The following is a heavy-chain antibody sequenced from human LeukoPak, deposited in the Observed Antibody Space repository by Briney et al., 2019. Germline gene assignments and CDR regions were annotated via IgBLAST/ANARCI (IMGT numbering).Heavy chain of an antibody. D-gene: IGHD6-6*01. J-gene: IGHJ6*02. V-gene: IGHV5-51*01. CDR1: GYTFTSYW. Sequence: KVSCKASGYTFTSYWIGWVRQMPGKGLEWMGIIYPGDSDTRYSPSFQGQVTISADKSISTAYLQWSGLKASDTAMYYCARHSSIAASYYYYYGMDVWGQGTTVTVSS. CDR2: IYPGDSDT. CDR3: ARHSSIAASYYYYYGMDV.